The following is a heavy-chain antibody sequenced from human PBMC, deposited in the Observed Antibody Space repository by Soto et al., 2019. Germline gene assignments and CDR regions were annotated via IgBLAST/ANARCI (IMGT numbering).Heavy chain of an antibody. V-gene: IGHV1-46*01. D-gene: IGHD6-13*01. CDR2: INPSGGST. Sequence: QVQLVQSGAEVKKPGASVKVSCKASRYTFTSYYMHWVRQAPGQGLEWMGIINPSGGSTSYAQKFQGRVPMTRDTSPSTVYMELSSLRSEDTAVYYCARSRQQLADYWGQGTLVTVSS. J-gene: IGHJ4*02. CDR3: ARSRQQLADY. CDR1: RYTFTSYY.